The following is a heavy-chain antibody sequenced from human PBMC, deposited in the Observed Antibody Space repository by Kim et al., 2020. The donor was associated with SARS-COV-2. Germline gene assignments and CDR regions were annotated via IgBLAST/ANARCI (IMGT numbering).Heavy chain of an antibody. CDR2: IYYSAST. D-gene: IGHD1-26*01. CDR3: ARSGWELLV. J-gene: IGHJ4*02. CDR1: GGSISSSSYY. Sequence: SETLSLTCTVSGGSISSSSYYWGWIRQPPGKGLEWIGSIYYSASTYYNPSLKSRVTISVDTSKNQFSLKLSSVTAADTAVYYCARSGWELLVWGQGTLVTVSS. V-gene: IGHV4-39*07.